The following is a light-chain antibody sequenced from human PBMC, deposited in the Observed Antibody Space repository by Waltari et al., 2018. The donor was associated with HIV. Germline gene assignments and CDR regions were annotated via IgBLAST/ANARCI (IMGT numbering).Light chain of an antibody. CDR2: RSR. CDR3: QVWDSRTVV. V-gene: IGLV3-9*01. J-gene: IGLJ2*01. CDR1: NIGSKK. Sequence: YDLSQPLSVSVDLGQTARITCGGDNIGSKKVHWYQQKPGQAPVLVIYRSRNRPSGITDRISASKAGSMVTLIISRVQIEDEADYFCQVWDSRTVVFGGGTTLTVL.